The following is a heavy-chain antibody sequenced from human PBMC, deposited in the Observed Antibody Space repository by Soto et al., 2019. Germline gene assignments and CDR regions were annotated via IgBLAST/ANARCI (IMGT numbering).Heavy chain of an antibody. CDR2: IHHSGAT. D-gene: IGHD3-10*01. J-gene: IGHJ4*02. CDR1: GCSISSPNW. V-gene: IGHV4-4*02. CDR3: ATGSPYYYGSGGMWDS. Sequence: QVRLQESGPGLVKPSGTLSLTCLVSGCSISSPNWWTWVRQAPVKGLEWIAEIHHSGATNYSPSLKCRAVISTDKSNNQFSLQLTSVTAAATAVYYCATGSPYYYGSGGMWDSWGRGALVTVSS.